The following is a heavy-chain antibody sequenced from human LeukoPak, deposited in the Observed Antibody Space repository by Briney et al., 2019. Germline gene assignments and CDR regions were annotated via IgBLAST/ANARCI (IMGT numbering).Heavy chain of an antibody. Sequence: SETLSLTCIVSGESINNRDSYWGWIRQTPGKGLQWIGSIYYSGGTYSNPSLKGRVRMSVDTSKNHFSLELTSVTAADTAVYYCARHAYNYGLDYFDPWGQGTLVTVSS. CDR1: GESINNRDSY. CDR3: ARHAYNYGLDYFDP. CDR2: IYYSGGT. D-gene: IGHD5-24*01. J-gene: IGHJ5*02. V-gene: IGHV4-39*01.